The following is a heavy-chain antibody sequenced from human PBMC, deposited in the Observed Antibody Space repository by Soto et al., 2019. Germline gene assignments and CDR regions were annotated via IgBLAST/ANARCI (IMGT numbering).Heavy chain of an antibody. CDR2: IYYSGST. D-gene: IGHD2-2*01. Sequence: SETLSLTCTVSGGSISSYYWSWIRQPPGKGLEWIGYIYYSGSTNYNPSLKSRVTISVDTSKNQFSLKLSSVTAADTAVYYCAGAQDIVVVPAALDVWGQGTTVTVSS. J-gene: IGHJ6*02. V-gene: IGHV4-59*01. CDR3: AGAQDIVVVPAALDV. CDR1: GGSISSYY.